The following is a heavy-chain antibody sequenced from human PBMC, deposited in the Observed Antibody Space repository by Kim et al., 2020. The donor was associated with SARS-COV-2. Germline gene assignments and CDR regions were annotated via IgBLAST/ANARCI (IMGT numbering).Heavy chain of an antibody. J-gene: IGHJ3*02. V-gene: IGHV3-11*01. D-gene: IGHD3-9*01. Sequence: VKGRFTIARDNAMNSLYLQMNSRRAEDTAVYYCARVKCYDILTGNDAFDIWGQGTMVTVSS. CDR3: ARVKCYDILTGNDAFDI.